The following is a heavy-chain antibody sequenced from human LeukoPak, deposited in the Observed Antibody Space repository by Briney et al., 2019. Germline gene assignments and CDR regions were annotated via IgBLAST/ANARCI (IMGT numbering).Heavy chain of an antibody. CDR3: AKDSGYSSGWYINWFDP. V-gene: IGHV3-23*01. CDR1: GFTFSSYA. CDR2: ISGSGGST. Sequence: PGGSLRLSCAASGFTFSSYAMSWVRQAPGKGLEWVSAISGSGGSTYYADSVKGRFTISRDNSKNTLYLQMNSLRAEDTAVYYCAKDSGYSSGWYINWFDPWGQGTLVTVSS. J-gene: IGHJ5*02. D-gene: IGHD6-19*01.